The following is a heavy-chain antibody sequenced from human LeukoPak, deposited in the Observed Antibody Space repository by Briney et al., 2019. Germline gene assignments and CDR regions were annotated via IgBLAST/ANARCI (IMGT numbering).Heavy chain of an antibody. CDR1: GGTFSSYA. V-gene: IGHV1-69*04. Sequence: ASVKVSCKASGGTFSSYAISWVRQAPGQGLEWMGRIIPIFGIANYAQKFQGRVTITADKSTSTAYMELSSLRSEDTAVYYCARRLWKLVAHCYGKDVEGQGTTVTV. J-gene: IGHJ6*02. CDR2: IIPIFGIA. CDR3: ARRLWKLVAHCYGKDV. D-gene: IGHD1-26*01.